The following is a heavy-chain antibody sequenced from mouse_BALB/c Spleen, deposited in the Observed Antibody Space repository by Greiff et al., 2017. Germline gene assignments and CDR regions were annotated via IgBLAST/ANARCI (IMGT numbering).Heavy chain of an antibody. V-gene: IGHV5-6-4*01. CDR2: ISSGGSYT. D-gene: IGHD1-1*01. CDR3: TREGYYGSSFAY. CDR1: GFTFSSYT. J-gene: IGHJ3*01. Sequence: EVKLVESGGGLVKPGGSLKLSCAASGFTFSSYTMSWVRQTPEKRLEWVATISSGGSYTYYPDSVKGRFTISRDNAKNTLYLQMSSLKSEYTAMYYCTREGYYGSSFAYWGQGTLVTVSA.